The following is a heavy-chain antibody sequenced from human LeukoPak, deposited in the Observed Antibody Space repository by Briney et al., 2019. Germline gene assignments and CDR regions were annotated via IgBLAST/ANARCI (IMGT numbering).Heavy chain of an antibody. CDR1: GGTFSSYA. D-gene: IGHD3-22*01. Sequence: GASVKVSCKASGGTFSSYAISWVRQAPGQGLEWMGGIITIFGTANYAQKFQGRVTITTDESTSTAYMELSSLRSEDTAVYYCARDRSNYYDSSGYYYDAFDIWGQGTMVTVSS. CDR3: ARDRSNYYDSSGYYYDAFDI. V-gene: IGHV1-69*05. J-gene: IGHJ3*02. CDR2: IITIFGTA.